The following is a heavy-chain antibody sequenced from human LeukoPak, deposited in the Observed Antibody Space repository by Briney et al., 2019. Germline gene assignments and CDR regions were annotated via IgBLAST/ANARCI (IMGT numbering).Heavy chain of an antibody. CDR3: AKDRGYSGYDWEGVFDY. CDR1: GFIFSSYG. D-gene: IGHD5-12*01. J-gene: IGHJ4*02. V-gene: IGHV3-30*02. CDR2: IRYGGSNK. Sequence: PGGSLRLSCAASGFIFSSYGMHWVRQAPGKGLEWVAFIRYGGSNKYYAESVKGRFTISRDNSKNTLYLQMNSLRAEDTAVYYCAKDRGYSGYDWEGVFDYWGQGTLVTVSS.